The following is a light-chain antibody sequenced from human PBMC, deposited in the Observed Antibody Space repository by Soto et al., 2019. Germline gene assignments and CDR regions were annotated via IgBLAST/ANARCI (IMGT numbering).Light chain of an antibody. V-gene: IGKV3-20*01. CDR2: GAS. CDR3: EQYGSSALT. Sequence: LTQSPVTPALSPPLRPTLSSRSSQSVSSNSLAWYHLNPGQAPRLLIYGASSRATGIPDRFSGSGSGTDFTLIISRLEPEDFAVYYCEQYGSSALTFGGGTKVDI. J-gene: IGKJ4*01. CDR1: QSVSSNS.